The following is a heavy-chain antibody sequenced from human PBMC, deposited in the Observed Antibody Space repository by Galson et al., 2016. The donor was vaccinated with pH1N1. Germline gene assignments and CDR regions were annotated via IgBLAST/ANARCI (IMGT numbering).Heavy chain of an antibody. V-gene: IGHV4-34*01. D-gene: IGHD3-3*01. J-gene: IGHJ4*02. Sequence: LSLTCAVYGESFNNFYWSWIRQPPGKGLEWIGEIDHRGSTNYNTSLKSRVTISIDTSKNQFSLNLRSVTAADTAVYYCVRVFLEGLYGHNTGVFDFWGQGTLVTVSS. CDR2: IDHRGST. CDR3: VRVFLEGLYGHNTGVFDF. CDR1: GESFNNFY.